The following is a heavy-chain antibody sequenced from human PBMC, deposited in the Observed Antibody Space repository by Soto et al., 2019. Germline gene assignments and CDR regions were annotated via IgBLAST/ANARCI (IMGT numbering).Heavy chain of an antibody. Sequence: QVQLQESGPGLVKPSETLSLTCTVSGGSVSSGSYYWSWIRQPPGKGLEWIGYIYYSGSTNYNPSLKSRVTISVDTSKNQFSLKLSSVTAADTAVYYCARGDSSSWYGGGLYYYYGMDVWGQGTTVTVSS. CDR1: GGSVSSGSYY. D-gene: IGHD6-13*01. CDR2: IYYSGST. J-gene: IGHJ6*02. V-gene: IGHV4-61*01. CDR3: ARGDSSSWYGGGLYYYYGMDV.